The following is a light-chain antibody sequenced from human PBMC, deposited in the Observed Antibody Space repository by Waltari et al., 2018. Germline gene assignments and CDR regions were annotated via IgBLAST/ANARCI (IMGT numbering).Light chain of an antibody. J-gene: IGLJ3*02. V-gene: IGLV5-45*01. Sequence: SASLTCTLRSGINVGTYRIYWYQQKPGSPPQYLLRYKSDSDKQQGSGVPSRFSGSKDASANAGILLISGLQSEDEADYYCMIWHSSAWVFGGGTKLTVL. CDR2: YKSDSDK. CDR1: SGINVGTYR. CDR3: MIWHSSAWV.